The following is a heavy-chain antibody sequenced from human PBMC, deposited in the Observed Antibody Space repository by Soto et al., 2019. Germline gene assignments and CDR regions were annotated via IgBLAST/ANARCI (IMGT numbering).Heavy chain of an antibody. Sequence: GGSLRLSCAASGFTFSSYAMHWVRQAPGKGLEWVAVISYDGSNKYYADSVKGRFTISRDNSKNTLYLQMNSLRAEDTAVYYCARPLARQQLDNYYYYGMDVWGQGTTVTVSS. CDR2: ISYDGSNK. CDR1: GFTFSSYA. J-gene: IGHJ6*02. V-gene: IGHV3-30-3*01. D-gene: IGHD6-13*01. CDR3: ARPLARQQLDNYYYYGMDV.